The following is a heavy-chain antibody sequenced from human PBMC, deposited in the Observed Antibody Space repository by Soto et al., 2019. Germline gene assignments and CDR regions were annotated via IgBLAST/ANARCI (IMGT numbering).Heavy chain of an antibody. V-gene: IGHV4-30-4*01. Sequence: SETLSLTCTVSGGSISSGDYYWSWIRQPPGKGLEWIGYIYYSGSTYYNPSLKSRVTISVDTSKNQFSLKLSSVSAADTAVYYCARDPAVYDSSGYPRRYYYYGMDVWGQGTTVTVS. CDR1: GGSISSGDYY. CDR2: IYYSGST. J-gene: IGHJ6*02. CDR3: ARDPAVYDSSGYPRRYYYYGMDV. D-gene: IGHD3-22*01.